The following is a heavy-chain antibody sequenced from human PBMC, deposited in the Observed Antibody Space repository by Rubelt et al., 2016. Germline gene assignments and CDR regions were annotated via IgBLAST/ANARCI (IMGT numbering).Heavy chain of an antibody. J-gene: IGHJ5*02. CDR1: GYSITSNIHY. Sequence: QIQLRESGPGLVTPSGTLSLTCTVSGYSITSNIHYWGWIRQSPGKGLEWIGNVFHNGDTSYNPSLKSRVGLASDTSKNQISLKLHSVTAADTAVYYCARQRQLITARRWFDPWGQGTLVTVSS. V-gene: IGHV4-39*01. D-gene: IGHD6-6*01. CDR3: ARQRQLITARRWFDP. CDR2: VFHNGDT.